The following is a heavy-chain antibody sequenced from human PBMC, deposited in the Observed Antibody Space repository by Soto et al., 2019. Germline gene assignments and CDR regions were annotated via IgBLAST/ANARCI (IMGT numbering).Heavy chain of an antibody. Sequence: GGSLRLSCAASGFTCSSYAMSWVRQAPGKGLEWVSAISGSGGSTYYADSVKGRFTISRDNSTNTLYLQMNSLTAEDTAVYVRANDAPKLLYYYDYWGQENLIT. D-gene: IGHD2-8*01. V-gene: IGHV3-23*01. J-gene: IGHJ4*02. CDR3: ANDAPKLLYYYDY. CDR2: ISGSGGST. CDR1: GFTCSSYA.